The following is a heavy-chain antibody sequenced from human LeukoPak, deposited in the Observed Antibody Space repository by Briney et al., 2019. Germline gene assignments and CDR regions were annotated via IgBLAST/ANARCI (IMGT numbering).Heavy chain of an antibody. V-gene: IGHV1-46*01. J-gene: IGHJ4*02. CDR2: INPSGGST. Sequence: ASVKVSCKASGYTFTSYYMHWVRQAPGQGLEWMGIINPSGGSTSYAQKFQGRVTMTRDTSISTAYMELSRLRSDDTAVYYCASGSSWTDFDYWGQGTLVTVSS. D-gene: IGHD6-13*01. CDR1: GYTFTSYY. CDR3: ASGSSWTDFDY.